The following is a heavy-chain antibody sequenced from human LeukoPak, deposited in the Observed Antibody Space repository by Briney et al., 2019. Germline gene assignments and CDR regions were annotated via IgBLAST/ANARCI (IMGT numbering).Heavy chain of an antibody. V-gene: IGHV3-30*01. Sequence: AGGSLRLSCAASGFTFSSYAMRWVRQAPGKGLEWVAVISYDGSNKYYADSVKGRFTISRDNSKNTLYLQMNSLRAEDTAVYYCARDQTGTPRLRWFDPWGQGTLVTVSS. J-gene: IGHJ5*02. CDR2: ISYDGSNK. D-gene: IGHD1-1*01. CDR3: ARDQTGTPRLRWFDP. CDR1: GFTFSSYA.